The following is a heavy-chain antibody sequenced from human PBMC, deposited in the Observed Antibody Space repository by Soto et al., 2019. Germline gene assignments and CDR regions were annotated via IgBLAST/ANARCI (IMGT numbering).Heavy chain of an antibody. CDR3: ARGPSYSDSYFDY. J-gene: IGHJ4*02. V-gene: IGHV1-3*01. Sequence: ASVKVSCKASGYTFTSYAMHWVRQAPGQRLEWMGWINAGNGNTKYSEKFQGRVTTTRDTSATTAYMELSSLRLEDTAVYYCARGPSYSDSYFDYWGQGTLVTVS. D-gene: IGHD4-17*01. CDR1: GYTFTSYA. CDR2: INAGNGNT.